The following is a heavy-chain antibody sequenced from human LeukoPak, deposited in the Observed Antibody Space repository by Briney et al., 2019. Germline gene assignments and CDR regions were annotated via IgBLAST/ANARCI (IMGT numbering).Heavy chain of an antibody. CDR3: ARDLYGGTSATFDY. CDR2: INPNSGGT. Sequence: AASVKVSCKASGYTFTGYYMHWVRQAPGQGLEWMGWINPNSGGTNYAQKFQDRVTMTRDTSITTAYMDMSRLRSDDTAVYYCARDLYGGTSATFDYWGQGTLVTVSS. V-gene: IGHV1-2*02. J-gene: IGHJ4*02. CDR1: GYTFTGYY. D-gene: IGHD4-23*01.